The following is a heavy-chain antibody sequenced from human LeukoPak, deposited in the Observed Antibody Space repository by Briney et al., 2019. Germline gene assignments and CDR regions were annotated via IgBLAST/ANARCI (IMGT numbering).Heavy chain of an antibody. V-gene: IGHV1-46*01. CDR1: GYTFTTYY. CDR2: INPSGGST. D-gene: IGHD3-22*01. CDR3: ARGNSYYDSSGKFDY. J-gene: IGHJ4*02. Sequence: ASVTVSCKASGYTFTTYYMQWVRQAPGEGLEWMATINPSGGSTMYAQKFQGRVAVTRDTSTSTVYMELSSLRSEDTAEYYCARGNSYYDSSGKFDYWGQGTLVTVSS.